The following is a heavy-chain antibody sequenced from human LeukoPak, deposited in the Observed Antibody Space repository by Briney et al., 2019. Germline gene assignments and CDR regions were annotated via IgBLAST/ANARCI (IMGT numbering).Heavy chain of an antibody. D-gene: IGHD3-22*01. J-gene: IGHJ4*02. V-gene: IGHV4-59*08. CDR2: IYYSGST. CDR3: ARFSSGYYYRLDY. Sequence: PSETLSLTCTVSGGSISSYYWSWIRQPPGKGLEWIGYIYYSGSTNYNPSLKSRVTISVDTSMNQFSLKLSSVTAADTAVYYCARFSSGYYYRLDYWGQGTLVTVSS. CDR1: GGSISSYY.